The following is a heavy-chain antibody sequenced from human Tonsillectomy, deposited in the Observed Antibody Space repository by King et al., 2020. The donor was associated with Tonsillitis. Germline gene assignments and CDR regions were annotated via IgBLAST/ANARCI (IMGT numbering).Heavy chain of an antibody. V-gene: IGHV3-23*04. CDR2: ISGSGGST. CDR3: AKSVPPLKGSGWHEGIRRGSAYFDY. D-gene: IGHD6-19*01. CDR1: GFTFSSYA. Sequence: VQLVESGGGLVQPGGSLRLSCAASGFTFSSYAMSWVRQAPGKGLEWVSAISGSGGSTYYADSVKGRFTISRDNSKNTLYLQMNSLRAEDTAVYYCAKSVPPLKGSGWHEGIRRGSAYFDYWGQGTLVTVSS. J-gene: IGHJ4*02.